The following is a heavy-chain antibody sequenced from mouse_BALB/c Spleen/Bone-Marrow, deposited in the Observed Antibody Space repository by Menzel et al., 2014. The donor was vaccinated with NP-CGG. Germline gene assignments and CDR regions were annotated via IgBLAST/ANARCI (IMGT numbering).Heavy chain of an antibody. J-gene: IGHJ3*01. CDR2: IHPSDTET. Sequence: QVQPQQSGAELVRPGASVKLSCKASGYSFTSYWMNWVKQRPGHGLEWIGMIHPSDTETRLNQRFKDKATLTVDKSSSTAYMQPNSPTSEDSAVYYCARLEGNYGSTFAYWGQGTLVTVSA. D-gene: IGHD1-1*01. CDR3: ARLEGNYGSTFAY. V-gene: IGHV1-61*01. CDR1: GYSFTSYW.